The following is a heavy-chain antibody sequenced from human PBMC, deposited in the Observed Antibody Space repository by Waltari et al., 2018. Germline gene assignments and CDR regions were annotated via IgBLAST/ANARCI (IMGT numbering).Heavy chain of an antibody. Sequence: QVQLVQSGAEVKKHGSSVKVSCKASGGTFSSYTISWVRQAPGQGLEWMGRIIPILGIANYAQKFQGRVTITADKSTSTAYMELSSLRSEDTAVYYCARDWSYYDSSGYCPWGQGTLVTVSS. V-gene: IGHV1-69*08. D-gene: IGHD3-22*01. CDR1: GGTFSSYT. CDR3: ARDWSYYDSSGYCP. J-gene: IGHJ5*02. CDR2: IIPILGIA.